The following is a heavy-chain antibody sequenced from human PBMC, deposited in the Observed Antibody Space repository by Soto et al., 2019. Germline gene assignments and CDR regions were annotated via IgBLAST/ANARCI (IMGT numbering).Heavy chain of an antibody. V-gene: IGHV1-18*01. J-gene: IGHJ6*02. CDR1: GYTFTTYG. CDR2: ISGYDGHT. Sequence: ASVKVSCTASGYTFTTYGISWVRQAPGQGLEWMGWISGYDGHTKYAQKFQGRIIMTTDTSTSTVYMDLRSLRSDDTAVYYCAREGEMPYYYYGLDVWGQGTTVTVSS. CDR3: AREGEMPYYYYGLDV. D-gene: IGHD3-16*01.